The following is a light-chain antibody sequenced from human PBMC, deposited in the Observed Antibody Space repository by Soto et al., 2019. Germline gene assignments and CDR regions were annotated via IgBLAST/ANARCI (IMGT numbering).Light chain of an antibody. CDR3: QSYYSSLSGAI. CDR2: ANT. J-gene: IGLJ2*01. CDR1: SSNIGAGYD. Sequence: QSVLTQPPSVSGAPGQRVTISCTGSSSNIGAGYDVHWYQQLPGTAPKLLMYANTNRPSGVPDRFSGSKSGTSASLAITGLQAEDEADYYCQSYYSSLSGAIFGGGTKLTVL. V-gene: IGLV1-40*01.